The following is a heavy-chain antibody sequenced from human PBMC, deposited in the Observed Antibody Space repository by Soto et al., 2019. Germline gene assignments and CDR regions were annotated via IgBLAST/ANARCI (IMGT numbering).Heavy chain of an antibody. D-gene: IGHD6-19*01. CDR3: ASEAVTGTAGLDF. CDR2: INPNSGGT. J-gene: IGHJ4*02. V-gene: IGHV1-2*02. CDR1: GYTFSGFY. Sequence: ASVKVSCKASGYTFSGFYMHWVRQAPGQGLEWMGWINPNSGGTKSAEKFQGRVTMTRDTSISTAYMELSRLTSDDTAVYYCASEAVTGTAGLDFWGQGTQVTVFS.